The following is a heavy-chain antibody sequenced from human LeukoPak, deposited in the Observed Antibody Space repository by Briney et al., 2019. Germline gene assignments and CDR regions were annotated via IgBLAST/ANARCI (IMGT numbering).Heavy chain of an antibody. Sequence: ASVKVSCKASGYTFTGYYKHWVRQAPGQGLEWMGWINPNSGGTNYAQKFQGRVTMTRDTSISTAYMELSRLRSDDTAVYYCARALWDSSGYYYSFGDYWGQGTLVTVSS. CDR2: INPNSGGT. J-gene: IGHJ4*02. V-gene: IGHV1-2*02. D-gene: IGHD3-22*01. CDR1: GYTFTGYY. CDR3: ARALWDSSGYYYSFGDY.